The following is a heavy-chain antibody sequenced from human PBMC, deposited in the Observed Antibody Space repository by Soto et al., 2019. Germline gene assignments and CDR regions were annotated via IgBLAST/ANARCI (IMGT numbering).Heavy chain of an antibody. CDR3: ARIGYSSSSFDY. V-gene: IGHV3-7*01. CDR2: LQEDGSTN. D-gene: IGHD6-6*01. J-gene: IGHJ4*02. CDR1: GFTFNRYW. Sequence: PGGSLRLSCVASGFTFNRYWMSWVRQAPGKGLEWVANLQEDGSTNYYVDSVRGRFTISRDNAKNSVYLQMNSLRVEDTAVYYCARIGYSSSSFDYWGQGTPVTVSS.